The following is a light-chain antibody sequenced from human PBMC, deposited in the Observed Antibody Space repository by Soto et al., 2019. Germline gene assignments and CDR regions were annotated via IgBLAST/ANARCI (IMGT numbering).Light chain of an antibody. J-gene: IGKJ2*01. CDR2: AAS. CDR3: QQSYPSLQT. Sequence: DIQMTQSPSSLSASVGDRVTITCRAGQRISKYLNWYQQKPGKAPKVLIYAASSLQGGVPSRFSGSGSGKYFTRSINSLQPEPYATYYCQQSYPSLQTFGPGLKGEI. CDR1: QRISKY. V-gene: IGKV1-39*01.